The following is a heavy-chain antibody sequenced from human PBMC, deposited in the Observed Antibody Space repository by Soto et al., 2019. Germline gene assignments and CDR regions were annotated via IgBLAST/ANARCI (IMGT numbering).Heavy chain of an antibody. Sequence: QVQLVQSGAEVKKPGASVKVSCKASGYTFTTYGMSWVRQAPGQGLDWMGWISTYNGNTKYAERLQGRVTMTTDTTTRTAYMELRSLRSDDTAVYYCARGPTDYYDNSGDYFFDYWGQGTLVTVSS. CDR3: ARGPTDYYDNSGDYFFDY. J-gene: IGHJ4*02. CDR1: GYTFTTYG. D-gene: IGHD3-22*01. V-gene: IGHV1-18*01. CDR2: ISTYNGNT.